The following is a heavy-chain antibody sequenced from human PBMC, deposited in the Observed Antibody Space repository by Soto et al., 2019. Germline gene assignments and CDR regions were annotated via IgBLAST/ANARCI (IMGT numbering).Heavy chain of an antibody. CDR1: GGSISSYY. J-gene: IGHJ5*02. CDR2: IYYSGST. V-gene: IGHV4-59*01. Sequence: SETLSLTCTVSGGSISSYYWSWIRQPPGKGLEWIGYIYYSGSTNYNPSLKSRVTISVDTSKNQFSLKLSSATAADTAVYYCARGLYYYDSSGYYPNWFDPWGQGTLVTVSS. CDR3: ARGLYYYDSSGYYPNWFDP. D-gene: IGHD3-22*01.